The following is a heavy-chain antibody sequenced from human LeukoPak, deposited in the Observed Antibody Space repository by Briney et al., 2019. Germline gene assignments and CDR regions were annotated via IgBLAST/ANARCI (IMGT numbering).Heavy chain of an antibody. CDR1: GGSISSSYW. Sequence: SETLSLTCAVSGGSISSSYWWSWVRQPPGKGLEWIGEFFHSGSTNYNPSLKSRVTISVDKSRNQFSLRLSSVTAADTAVYYCARGIPGYFNTSGYYYDYWGQGTLVTVSS. V-gene: IGHV4-4*02. J-gene: IGHJ4*02. CDR3: ARGIPGYFNTSGYYYDY. D-gene: IGHD3-22*01. CDR2: FFHSGST.